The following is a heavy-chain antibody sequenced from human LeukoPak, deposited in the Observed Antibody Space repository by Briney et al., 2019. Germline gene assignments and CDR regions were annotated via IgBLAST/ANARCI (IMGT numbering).Heavy chain of an antibody. J-gene: IGHJ1*01. V-gene: IGHV3-53*01. Sequence: PGGSLRLSCEVSGITVSDKYMSWVRQAPGKGLECVSLIYGGGDTYYADSVKGRFTISRDNSKNTLYLRMNSLRAEDTAVHYCAVLTSGWRFQHWGQGTLVTVSS. CDR1: GITVSDKY. CDR2: IYGGGDT. CDR3: AVLTSGWRFQH. D-gene: IGHD6-19*01.